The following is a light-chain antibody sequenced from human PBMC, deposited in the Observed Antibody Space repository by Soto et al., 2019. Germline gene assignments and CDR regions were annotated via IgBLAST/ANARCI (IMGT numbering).Light chain of an antibody. CDR1: SSNIGAGYD. V-gene: IGLV1-40*01. CDR3: QSYDSSLSGVV. Sequence: QSVLTQPPSVSGAPGQRVTISCTGSSSNIGAGYDVHWYQQPPGPAPNLLNYGNSNRPSGVPDRVSGAKSGTSASLAITGLKAEDEADYYCQSYDSSLSGVVFGGGTKLTVL. CDR2: GNS. J-gene: IGLJ2*01.